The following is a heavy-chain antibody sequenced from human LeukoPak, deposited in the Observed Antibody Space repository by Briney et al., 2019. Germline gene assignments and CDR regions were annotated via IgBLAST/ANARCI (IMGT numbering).Heavy chain of an antibody. Sequence: ASVRVSCKASGYTFTDYYIHWLRQAPGQGLEWMGHINTKSGGTRYAQKFQGWVTMTRDTSMNTAYMEMSRATFDDTAVYYCAKDQVAGDFDYWGQGTLVTVHS. D-gene: IGHD6-19*01. CDR3: AKDQVAGDFDY. CDR2: INTKSGGT. J-gene: IGHJ4*02. CDR1: GYTFTDYY. V-gene: IGHV1-2*04.